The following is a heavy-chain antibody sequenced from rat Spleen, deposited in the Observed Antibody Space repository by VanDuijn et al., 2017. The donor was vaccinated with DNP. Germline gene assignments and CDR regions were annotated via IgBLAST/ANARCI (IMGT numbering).Heavy chain of an antibody. CDR1: GFSLTGYN. D-gene: IGHD1-11*01. Sequence: QVQLKESGPGLVQPSQTLSLTCTVAGFSLTGYNVHWVRQPPGKGLEWMDVIWNTGGSRYNSALKSRLSISKDTSKSQVFLKRNSLQTGVTATYYCASTLVNYDTYGYDAMYAWGQGTSVTVAS. V-gene: IGHV2-41*01. CDR2: IWNTGGS. J-gene: IGHJ4*01. CDR3: ASTLVNYDTYGYDAMYA.